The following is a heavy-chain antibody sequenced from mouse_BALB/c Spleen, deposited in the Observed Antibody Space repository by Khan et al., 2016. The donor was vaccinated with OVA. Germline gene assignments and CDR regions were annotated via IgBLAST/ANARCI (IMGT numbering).Heavy chain of an antibody. CDR3: ARVGNYWYFDV. J-gene: IGHJ1*01. D-gene: IGHD2-1*01. CDR1: AYTFTNYG. Sequence: QIQLVQSGPELKKPGETVKISCKASAYTFTNYGMNWVKQAPGKALKWMGWINTYTGEPTYADDFKGRFAFSLETSASTAYLQINNLKDEDTATYFCARVGNYWYFDVWGAGTTVTVSS. CDR2: INTYTGEP. V-gene: IGHV9-3-1*01.